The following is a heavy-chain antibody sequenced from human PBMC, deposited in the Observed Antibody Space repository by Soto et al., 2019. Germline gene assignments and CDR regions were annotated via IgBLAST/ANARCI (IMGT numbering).Heavy chain of an antibody. CDR2: IFHSGNA. V-gene: IGHV4-30-4*01. CDR3: ARAGATYAYDSAESPGVYYAMDV. D-gene: IGHD5-12*01. CDR1: GGSINSDDFY. J-gene: IGHJ6*02. Sequence: QVHLQESGPGLVKPSQTLSLTCTVSGGSINSDDFYWTWVRQPPGKGLEWIGHIFHSGNAYYNSSLDIRLTISLDASKNQCTLSLRSVTATDTAVYFCARAGATYAYDSAESPGVYYAMDVWGRGTPATVSS.